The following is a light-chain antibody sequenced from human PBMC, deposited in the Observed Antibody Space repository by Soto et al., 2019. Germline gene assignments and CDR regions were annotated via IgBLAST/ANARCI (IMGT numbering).Light chain of an antibody. J-gene: IGKJ2*01. CDR1: QSVLHSCNNKNY. Sequence: DIVMTQSADSLAVSLGERATINCKSSQSVLHSCNNKNYLAWYQHKQGQPPKLLIYWASTRESGVPDRFSGSGSGTDFTLTISSLQAEDVAVYYCQQYYSAPYTFGQGTKLEIK. CDR2: WAS. V-gene: IGKV4-1*01. CDR3: QQYYSAPYT.